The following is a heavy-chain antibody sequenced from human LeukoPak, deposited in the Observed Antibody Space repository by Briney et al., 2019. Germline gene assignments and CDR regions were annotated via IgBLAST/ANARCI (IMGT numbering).Heavy chain of an antibody. J-gene: IGHJ5*02. V-gene: IGHV4-59*01. Sequence: SETLSLTCTVSGGSIISYYWSWIRQPPGKGLAWIGYIYYSGSTNYNPSLKRRATIPVDTSKNQFSLKLSSVTAADTAVYYCARGQGPSYYDSSGYRNWFDPWGQGTLVTVSS. CDR2: IYYSGST. CDR3: ARGQGPSYYDSSGYRNWFDP. D-gene: IGHD3-22*01. CDR1: GGSIISYY.